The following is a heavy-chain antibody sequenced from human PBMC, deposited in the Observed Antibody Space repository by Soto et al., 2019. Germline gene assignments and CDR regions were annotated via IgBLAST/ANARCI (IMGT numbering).Heavy chain of an antibody. D-gene: IGHD5-12*01. J-gene: IGHJ4*02. Sequence: QVQLVESGGGVVQPGRSLRLSCAASGFTFSSYGMHWVRQAPGKGLEWVAVIWYDGSNKYYADSVKGRFTISRDNSKNTLSLPINSLRAEDTAVYYCATPSGYSGYDVGGYCVQGTLVNV. CDR1: GFTFSSYG. CDR2: IWYDGSNK. CDR3: ATPSGYSGYDVGGY. V-gene: IGHV3-33*01.